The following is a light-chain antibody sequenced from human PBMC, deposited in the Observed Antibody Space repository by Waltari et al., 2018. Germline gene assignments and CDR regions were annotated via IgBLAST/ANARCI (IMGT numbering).Light chain of an antibody. CDR3: QQSYSTPGLT. CDR1: QSISSY. CDR2: AAS. V-gene: IGKV1-39*01. Sequence: DIQMTQSPSSLSASVGDSVTITCRASQSISSYLNWYQQKPGKAPQLLIYAASSLQSGVPSRFSGSGSGTDFTLTISSLQPEDFATYYCQQSYSTPGLTFGGGTKVEIK. J-gene: IGKJ4*01.